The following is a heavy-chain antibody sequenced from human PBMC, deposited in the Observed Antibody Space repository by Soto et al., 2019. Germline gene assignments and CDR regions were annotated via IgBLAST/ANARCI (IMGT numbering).Heavy chain of an antibody. D-gene: IGHD3-9*01. V-gene: IGHV4-31*03. CDR3: ARDPREVDILTGYYYYYGMDV. CDR1: GGSISSGGYY. CDR2: IYYSGST. J-gene: IGHJ6*02. Sequence: SETLSLTCTVSGGSISSGGYYWSWIRQHPGKGLEWIGYIYYSGSTYYNPSLKSRVTISVDTSKNQFSLKLSSVTAADTAVYYCARDPREVDILTGYYYYYGMDVWGQGTTVTVSS.